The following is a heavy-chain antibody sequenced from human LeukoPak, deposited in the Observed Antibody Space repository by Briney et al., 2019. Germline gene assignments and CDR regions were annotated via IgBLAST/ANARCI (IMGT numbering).Heavy chain of an antibody. V-gene: IGHV3-23*01. D-gene: IGHD3-10*01. J-gene: IGHJ4*02. CDR1: GFTLSSYA. Sequence: GGSLRLSCAASGFTLSSYAMTWVRQAPGKGLEWVSDIGDSGATTYYADSVKGRFTISRDNSKNTLYLQMSSLRAEDTAVYYCASFHYYGSGAYYLSYWGQGTLVTVSS. CDR3: ASFHYYGSGAYYLSY. CDR2: IGDSGATT.